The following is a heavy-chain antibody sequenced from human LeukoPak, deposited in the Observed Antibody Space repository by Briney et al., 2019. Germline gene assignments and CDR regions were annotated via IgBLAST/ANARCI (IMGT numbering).Heavy chain of an antibody. Sequence: PGGSLRLSCAASGFTFDDYAMHWVRQAPGKGLEWVSAISGSGGSTYYADSVKGRFTISRDNSKNTLYLQMNSLRAEDTAVYYCAKGWAGYYDILTGYWFDYWGQGTLVTVSS. J-gene: IGHJ4*02. CDR1: GFTFDDYA. CDR3: AKGWAGYYDILTGYWFDY. D-gene: IGHD3-9*01. V-gene: IGHV3-23*01. CDR2: ISGSGGST.